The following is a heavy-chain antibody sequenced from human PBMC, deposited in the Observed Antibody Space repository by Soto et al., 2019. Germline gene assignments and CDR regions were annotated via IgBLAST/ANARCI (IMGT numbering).Heavy chain of an antibody. CDR1: GFTFGDNL. J-gene: IGHJ3*01. V-gene: IGHV1-3*01. CDR2: INPDNGNT. Sequence: QVQLVQSGAEVRKPGASVNIYCWASGFTFGDNLLNSVRQVPGQSLVWMDWINPDNGNTTHSQTFQGRVTISRPSFARMAHVEVTRLTSDDTAVYYCARDILSVGPRATDAFDVWGQGKMVTVSS. D-gene: IGHD2-8*02. CDR3: ARDILSVGPRATDAFDV.